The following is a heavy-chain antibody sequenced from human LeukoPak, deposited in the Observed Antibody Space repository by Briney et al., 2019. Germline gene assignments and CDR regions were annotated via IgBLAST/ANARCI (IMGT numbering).Heavy chain of an antibody. CDR2: IKQDGSEK. CDR1: GFTVSSNY. CDR3: ARGANSGWYSEYFQH. D-gene: IGHD6-19*01. J-gene: IGHJ1*01. Sequence: GGSLRLSCAASGFTVSSNYMTWVRQAPGKGLEWVANIKQDGSEKYYVDSVKGRFTISRDNAKNSLYLQMNSLRAEDTAVYYCARGANSGWYSEYFQHWGQGTLVTVSS. V-gene: IGHV3-7*01.